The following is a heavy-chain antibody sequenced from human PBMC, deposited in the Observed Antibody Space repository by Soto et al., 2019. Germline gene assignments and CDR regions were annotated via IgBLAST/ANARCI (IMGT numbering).Heavy chain of an antibody. D-gene: IGHD5-18*01. J-gene: IGHJ3*02. CDR2: INSNGDNHI. V-gene: IGHV3-74*01. CDR3: AREERYCNGGPCYRGAFDI. Sequence: GGSLRLSCEASGFTFSPYWMSWVRQAPGKGLVWVSRINSNGDNHIFYADSVRGRFTISRDNAKNSVYLQMNSLRAEDTAVYYCAREERYCNGGPCYRGAFDIWGQGKRVPVSS. CDR1: GFTFSPYW.